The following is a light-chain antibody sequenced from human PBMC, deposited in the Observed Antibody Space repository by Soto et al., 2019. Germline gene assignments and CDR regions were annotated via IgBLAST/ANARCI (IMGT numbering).Light chain of an antibody. CDR2: GAS. V-gene: IGKV3-20*01. J-gene: IGKJ4*01. Sequence: EIVLTQSPGTLSLSPGERATLSCRASQSLTTSLAWYQQKPGQAPRLLIYGASSRATGIPDRFSGSGSGTDFTLTISRLEPEDFAVYYCQQYSSSPPLTFGGGTKVEI. CDR1: QSLTTS. CDR3: QQYSSSPPLT.